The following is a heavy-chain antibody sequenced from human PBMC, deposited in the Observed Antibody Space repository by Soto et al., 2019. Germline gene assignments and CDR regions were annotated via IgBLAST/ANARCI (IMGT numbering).Heavy chain of an antibody. CDR2: IYNNGRT. Sequence: SETLSLTCTVSGGSISSSSRSWIRQPPGRGLEWIGYIYNNGRTDYNPSLKSRVTISVDTSKNHFSLKLSSVTPADTAVYYCARARFCTSTSCYHYFDFWGQGTLVTVSS. CDR3: ARARFCTSTSCYHYFDF. J-gene: IGHJ4*02. CDR1: GGSISSSS. V-gene: IGHV4-59*01. D-gene: IGHD2-2*01.